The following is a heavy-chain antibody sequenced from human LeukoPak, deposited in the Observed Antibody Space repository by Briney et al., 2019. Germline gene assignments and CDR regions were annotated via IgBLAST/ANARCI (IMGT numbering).Heavy chain of an antibody. CDR2: IYYSGGT. V-gene: IGHV4-39*01. CDR1: GGSISSGSYY. CDR3: ARPALGAFDI. D-gene: IGHD2-15*01. Sequence: PSETLSLTCTVSGGSISSGSYYWGWIRQPPGKGLDWIGTIYYSGGTDYNPSPKSRVTISVDTSKNQFSLRLSSVTAADTAVYYCARPALGAFDIWGQGTMVTVSS. J-gene: IGHJ3*02.